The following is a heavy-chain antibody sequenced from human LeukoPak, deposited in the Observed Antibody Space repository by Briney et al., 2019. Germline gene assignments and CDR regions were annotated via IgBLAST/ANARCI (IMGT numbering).Heavy chain of an antibody. CDR2: IGSDGGGI. CDR1: GFNFNTYG. J-gene: IGHJ4*02. Sequence: GGSLRLSCAASGFNFNTYGMTWVRQAPGKGLEWVSVIGSDGGGIQYADSVKGRFSISRDNSKNTLYLQMNSLRTEDTAIYYCAKYAPPTTVATRFFDSWGQGSLVSVSS. D-gene: IGHD5-12*01. CDR3: AKYAPPTTVATRFFDS. V-gene: IGHV3-23*01.